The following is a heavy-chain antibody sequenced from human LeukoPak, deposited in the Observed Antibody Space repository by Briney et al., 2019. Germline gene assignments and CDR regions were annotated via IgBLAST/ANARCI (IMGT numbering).Heavy chain of an antibody. CDR3: ARDLLASRSAFDI. CDR1: GFTFTTYS. J-gene: IGHJ3*02. V-gene: IGHV3-48*01. CDR2: ISTSSSTT. Sequence: GGSLRLSCAASGFTFTTYSMNWVRQAPGKGLEWVSYISTSSSTTYYADSVKGRFAISRDNAKNSLYLQMNSLRVEDTAVYYCARDLLASRSAFDIWSQGTMVTVSS.